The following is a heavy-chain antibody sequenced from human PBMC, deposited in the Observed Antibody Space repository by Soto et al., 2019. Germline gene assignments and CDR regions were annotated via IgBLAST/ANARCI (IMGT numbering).Heavy chain of an antibody. CDR1: GYTFTSYD. Sequence: RASVKVSCKASGYTFTSYDINWVRQATGQGLEWMGWMNPNSGNTGYAQKFQGRVTMTRNTSISTAYMELSSLRSEDTAVYYCARAWHRVAVAGTGAFDIWGQGTMVTVSS. CDR2: MNPNSGNT. J-gene: IGHJ3*02. V-gene: IGHV1-8*01. D-gene: IGHD6-19*01. CDR3: ARAWHRVAVAGTGAFDI.